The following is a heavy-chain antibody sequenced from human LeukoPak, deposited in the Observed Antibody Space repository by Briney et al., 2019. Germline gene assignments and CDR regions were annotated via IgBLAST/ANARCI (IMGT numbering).Heavy chain of an antibody. V-gene: IGHV3-33*06. D-gene: IGHD6-19*01. CDR1: GFTFSSYG. J-gene: IGHJ4*02. CDR3: AKVRTKIAVAGSPFDY. Sequence: GGSLRLSCAASGFTFSSYGMHWVRQAPGKGLEWVAVIWYDGSNKYYADSVKGRFTISRDNSKNTLYLQMYSLRAEDTAVYYCAKVRTKIAVAGSPFDYWGQGTLVTVSS. CDR2: IWYDGSNK.